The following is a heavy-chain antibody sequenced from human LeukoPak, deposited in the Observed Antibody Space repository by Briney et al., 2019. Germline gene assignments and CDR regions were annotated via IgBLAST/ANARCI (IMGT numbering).Heavy chain of an antibody. J-gene: IGHJ5*02. D-gene: IGHD3-22*01. CDR2: ISAYNGNT. CDR3: ARAGKTYYYGTSVYYH. V-gene: IGHV1-18*01. CDR1: GYTFTSYG. Sequence: ASVKVSCKASGYTFTSYGISWVRQAPGQGLEWMGWISAYNGNTNYAQKLQARVTMTTDTSTNTAYMDLRSLRSDDTAVYYCARAGKTYYYGTSVYYHWGQGTLVTVSS.